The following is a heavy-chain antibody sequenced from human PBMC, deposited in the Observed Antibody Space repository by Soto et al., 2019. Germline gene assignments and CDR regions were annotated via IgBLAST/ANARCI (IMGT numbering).Heavy chain of an antibody. CDR2: LSYDGSNK. CDR1: GFMFSNYG. V-gene: IGHV3-30-3*01. J-gene: IGHJ6*02. D-gene: IGHD4-17*01. Sequence: QVQLVESGGGVVQPGRSLRLSCAASGFMFSNYGIHWVRQAPGKGLEWVAVLSYDGSNKYYADSVKGRFTISRDDFKNTLYLQMNSLRAEDTALYYCARDYGDYDDYYYGMDVWGQGTTVTFSS. CDR3: ARDYGDYDDYYYGMDV.